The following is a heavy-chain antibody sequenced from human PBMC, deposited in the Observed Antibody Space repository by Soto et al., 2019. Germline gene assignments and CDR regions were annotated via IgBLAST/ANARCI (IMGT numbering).Heavy chain of an antibody. Sequence: VGSLRLSCAASGLTFSNYAMSWVHQAPGKGLEWVSAISGSGGSTYYADSVKGRFTISRDNSKNTLYLQMNSLRAEDTAVYSCAKVNWNYGGPFDYWGQGTLVTVSS. J-gene: IGHJ4*02. D-gene: IGHD1-7*01. V-gene: IGHV3-23*01. CDR2: ISGSGGST. CDR1: GLTFSNYA. CDR3: AKVNWNYGGPFDY.